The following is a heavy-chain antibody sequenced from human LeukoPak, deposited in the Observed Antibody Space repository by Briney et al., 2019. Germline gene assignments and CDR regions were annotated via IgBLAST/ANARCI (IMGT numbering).Heavy chain of an antibody. CDR3: ARGGNNCSSTSCYISWFDP. CDR2: IYGSGRT. D-gene: IGHD2-2*02. CDR1: GGSISNYY. V-gene: IGHV4-4*07. J-gene: IGHJ5*02. Sequence: SETLSLTCTVSGGSISNYYWSWLRQPAGKGLQWIGRIYGSGRTNHNPSLKSRVTMSVDTSKNQLSLKLSSVTAADTAVYYCARGGNNCSSTSCYISWFDPWGQGTLVTVSS.